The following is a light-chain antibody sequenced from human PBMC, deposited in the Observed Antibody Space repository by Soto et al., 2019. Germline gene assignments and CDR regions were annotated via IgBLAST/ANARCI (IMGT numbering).Light chain of an antibody. CDR3: QHRRNWPT. CDR1: QSIGLA. V-gene: IGKV3-11*01. J-gene: IGKJ5*01. CDR2: DAS. Sequence: DIVLTQSPATLSLSAGERATLSCRASQSIGLAIAWYQHKPGQAPRLLIFDASQRATGIPARFSGSGSGTDFTLTISRLEPEDFAVYYCQHRRNWPTLCQGTRLEIK.